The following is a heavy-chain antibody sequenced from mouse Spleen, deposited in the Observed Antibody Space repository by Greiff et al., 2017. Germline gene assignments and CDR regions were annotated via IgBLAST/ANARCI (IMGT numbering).Heavy chain of an antibody. CDR1: GYTFTSYT. V-gene: IGHV1-4*01. D-gene: IGHD4-1*01. CDR2: INPSSGYT. J-gene: IGHJ1*01. Sequence: VQLQQSGAELARPGASVKMSCKASGYTFTSYTMHWVKQRPGQGLEWIGYINPSSGYTKYNQKFKDKATLTADKSSSTAYMQLSSLTSEDSAVYYCARFNWNWYFDVWGAGTTVTVSS. CDR3: ARFNWNWYFDV.